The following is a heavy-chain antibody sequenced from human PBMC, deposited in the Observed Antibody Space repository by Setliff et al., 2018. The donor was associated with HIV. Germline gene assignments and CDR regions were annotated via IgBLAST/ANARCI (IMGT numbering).Heavy chain of an antibody. D-gene: IGHD7-27*01. CDR2: MYYSGST. CDR3: ARHVTGVAYFDTLAGSFTY. Sequence: SETLSLTCTVSGGSISSGTYYWGWIRQPQGKGLEYIGTMYYSGSTYYNPSLRSRVTISVDTSNNPLSLRLSSVTAADTSVYYFARHVTGVAYFDTLAGSFTYWGQGTLVTVSS. J-gene: IGHJ4*02. V-gene: IGHV4-39*01. CDR1: GGSISSGTYY.